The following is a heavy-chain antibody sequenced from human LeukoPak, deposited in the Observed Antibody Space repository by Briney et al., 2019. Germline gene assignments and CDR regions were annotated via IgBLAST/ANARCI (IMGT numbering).Heavy chain of an antibody. J-gene: IGHJ4*02. V-gene: IGHV4-59*12. CDR2: IYYSGST. Sequence: SETLSLTCTVSGGSISSYYWSWIRQPPGKGLEWIGYIYYSGSTNYNPSLKSRVTISVDTSKNQFSLKLSSVTAADTAVYYCAREGSRITIFGVVTDYPPYFDYWGQGTLVTVSS. CDR3: AREGSRITIFGVVTDYPPYFDY. D-gene: IGHD3-3*01. CDR1: GGSISSYY.